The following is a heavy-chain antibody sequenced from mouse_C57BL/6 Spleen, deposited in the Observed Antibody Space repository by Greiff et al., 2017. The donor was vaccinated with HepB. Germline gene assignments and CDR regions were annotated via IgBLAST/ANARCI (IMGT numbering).Heavy chain of an antibody. V-gene: IGHV1-19*01. CDR1: GYTFTDYY. CDR2: INPYNGGT. CDR3: ARGGDSSGYVSTYYAMDY. D-gene: IGHD3-2*02. Sequence: EVQLQQSGPVLVKPGASVKMSCKASGYTFTDYYMNWVKQSHGKSLEWIGVINPYNGGTSYNQKFKGKATLTVDKSSSTAYMELNSLTSEDSAVYYCARGGDSSGYVSTYYAMDYWGQGTSVTVSS. J-gene: IGHJ4*01.